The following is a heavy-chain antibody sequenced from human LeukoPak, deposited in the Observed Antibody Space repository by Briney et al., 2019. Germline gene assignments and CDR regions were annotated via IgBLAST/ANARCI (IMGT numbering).Heavy chain of an antibody. CDR3: ARDYQGGFDP. CDR2: IYTSGST. D-gene: IGHD2-2*01. Sequence: SQTLSLTCTVSGGSISSGSYYWRWIRQPAGKGLEWIGRIYTSGSTNYSPSLKSRVTISVDTSKNQFSLKLGSVTAADTAVYYCARDYQGGFDPWGQGTLVTVSS. J-gene: IGHJ5*02. CDR1: GGSISSGSYY. V-gene: IGHV4-61*02.